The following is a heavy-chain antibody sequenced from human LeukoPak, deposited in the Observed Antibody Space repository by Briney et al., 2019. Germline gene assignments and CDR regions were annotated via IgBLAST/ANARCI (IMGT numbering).Heavy chain of an antibody. V-gene: IGHV3-21*01. J-gene: IGHJ4*02. Sequence: GGSLRLSCAASGFTFSSYSMNWVRQAPGKGLEWVSSISSSSSYIYYADSVKGRFTISRDNAKNSLYLQMNSLRAEGTAVYYCARGAARRTVNFDYWGQGTLVTVSS. CDR2: ISSSSSYI. D-gene: IGHD6-6*01. CDR3: ARGAARRTVNFDY. CDR1: GFTFSSYS.